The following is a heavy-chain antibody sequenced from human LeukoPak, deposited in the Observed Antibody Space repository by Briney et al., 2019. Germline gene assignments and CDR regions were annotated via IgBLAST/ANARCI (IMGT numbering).Heavy chain of an antibody. V-gene: IGHV3-33*08. CDR2: IWYNGNNE. CDR1: GFAFRNYA. D-gene: IGHD6-19*01. CDR3: ARAPGYSSGWALSDY. J-gene: IGHJ4*02. Sequence: GGSLRLSCAASGFAFRNYAMHWVRQAPGKGLEWVAFIWYNGNNEYYAESVKGRFTISRDNSKNTLYLQMNSLRAEDTAVYYCARAPGYSSGWALSDYWGQGTLVSVSS.